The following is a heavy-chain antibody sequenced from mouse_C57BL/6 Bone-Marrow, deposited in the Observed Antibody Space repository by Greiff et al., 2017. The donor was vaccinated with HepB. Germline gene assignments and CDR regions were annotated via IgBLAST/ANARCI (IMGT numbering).Heavy chain of an antibody. Sequence: EVKLMESGGGLVQPGGSLSLSCAASGFTFTDYYMSWVRQPPGKALEWLGFIRNKANGYTTEYSASVKGRFTISRDNSQSILYLQMNALRVEDSATYYCASHYYGSTWFAYWGQGTLVTVSA. CDR3: ASHYYGSTWFAY. CDR2: IRNKANGYTT. V-gene: IGHV7-3*01. D-gene: IGHD1-1*01. CDR1: GFTFTDYY. J-gene: IGHJ3*01.